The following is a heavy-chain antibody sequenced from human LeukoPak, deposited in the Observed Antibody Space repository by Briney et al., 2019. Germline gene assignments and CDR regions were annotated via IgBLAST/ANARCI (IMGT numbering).Heavy chain of an antibody. CDR1: GFTVSSNY. CDR2: IYSGGST. Sequence: PGGSQRLSCAASGFTVSSNYMSWVRQAPGKGLEWVSVIYSGGSTYYADSVKGRFTISRDNSKNTLYLQMNSLRAEDTAVYYCARDVEYCSGGSCYAYDYWGQGTLVTVSS. CDR3: ARDVEYCSGGSCYAYDY. J-gene: IGHJ4*02. D-gene: IGHD2-15*01. V-gene: IGHV3-53*01.